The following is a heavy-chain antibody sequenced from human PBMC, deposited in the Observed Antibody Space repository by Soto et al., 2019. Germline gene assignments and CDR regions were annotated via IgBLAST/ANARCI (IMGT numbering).Heavy chain of an antibody. V-gene: IGHV1-46*01. CDR2: FNPSGLST. CDR3: AKGTHRGPIAVAGPLGS. Sequence: QVHLVQSGAEVKKPGASVNVSCQASGSITNHHMHWVRQAPGQGLEWMGIFNPSGLSTTYAQKCQGRVTSTRDTSTSTVYMELSSRTSEDTAVYFCAKGTHRGPIAVAGPLGSWGQGTLVIVSS. D-gene: IGHD6-19*01. J-gene: IGHJ4*02. CDR1: GSITNHH.